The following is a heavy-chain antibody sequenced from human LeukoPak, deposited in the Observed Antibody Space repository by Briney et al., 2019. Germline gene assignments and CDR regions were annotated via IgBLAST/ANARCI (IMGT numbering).Heavy chain of an antibody. CDR3: ARASGYNWYFDY. CDR1: VDSVSSGSYY. Sequence: SETLSVTCTVSVDSVSSGSYYWNWIRQPPGKGLEWIGYIYYTGSTNYNPSLKSRVTISVDTSKNQFSLKLSSVTAADTAVYFCARASGYNWYFDYWGQGTLVTVSS. J-gene: IGHJ4*02. V-gene: IGHV4-61*01. CDR2: IYYTGST. D-gene: IGHD5-24*01.